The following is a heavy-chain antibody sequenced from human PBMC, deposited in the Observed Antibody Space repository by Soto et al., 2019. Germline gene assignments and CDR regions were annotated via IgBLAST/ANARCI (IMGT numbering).Heavy chain of an antibody. J-gene: IGHJ4*02. CDR3: ARAEEWRGYCSSTSCYTAFDY. D-gene: IGHD2-2*02. Sequence: QVQLVQSGAEVKKPGSSVKVSCKASGGTFSSYAISWVRQTHGQGLEWMGGIIPIFGTANYAQKFQGRVTITADESTSTAYMELSSLRSEDTAVYYCARAEEWRGYCSSTSCYTAFDYWGQGTLVTVSS. CDR1: GGTFSSYA. CDR2: IIPIFGTA. V-gene: IGHV1-69*01.